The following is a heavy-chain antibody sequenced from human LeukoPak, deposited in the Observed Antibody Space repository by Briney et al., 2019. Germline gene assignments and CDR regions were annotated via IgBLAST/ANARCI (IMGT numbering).Heavy chain of an antibody. D-gene: IGHD3-22*01. CDR1: GGTFSSYA. V-gene: IGHV1-69*05. CDR3: VSRGYYYDSSGSSGAFDI. J-gene: IGHJ3*02. Sequence: GASVKVSCKASGGTFSSYAISWVRQAPGQGLEWMGGIIPIFGTANYAQKFQGRVTITTDESTSTAYMELSSLRSGDTAVYYCVSRGYYYDSSGSSGAFDIWGQGTMVTVSS. CDR2: IIPIFGTA.